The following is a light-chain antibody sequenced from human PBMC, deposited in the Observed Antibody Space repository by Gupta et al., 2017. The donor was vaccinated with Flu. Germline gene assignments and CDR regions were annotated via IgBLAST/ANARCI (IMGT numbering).Light chain of an antibody. Sequence: DVVMTQSPLSLPVTLGQPASISCRSTQSLVYRDGNIYLNWFRQRPGQSPRRLIYQISNRDSGVPDRFSGSGSGTDFTLMISRVEAEDVGIYYCRQGTHWPYTFGQGTKLEIK. J-gene: IGKJ2*01. CDR1: QSLVYRDGNIY. V-gene: IGKV2-30*01. CDR3: RQGTHWPYT. CDR2: QIS.